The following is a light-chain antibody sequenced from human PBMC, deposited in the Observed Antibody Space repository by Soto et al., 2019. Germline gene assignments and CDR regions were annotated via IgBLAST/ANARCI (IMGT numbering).Light chain of an antibody. CDR1: QDITTY. J-gene: IGKJ3*01. Sequence: DIQMTQSPSSLSASVGDRLTITCRASQDITTYLNWFQQKPGKAPELLIYAASNLQSAVPSRFSGSGSGTDFTLTISSLQPEDFATYYCQQANSFPFTFGPGTKVDIK. CDR3: QQANSFPFT. CDR2: AAS. V-gene: IGKV1-39*01.